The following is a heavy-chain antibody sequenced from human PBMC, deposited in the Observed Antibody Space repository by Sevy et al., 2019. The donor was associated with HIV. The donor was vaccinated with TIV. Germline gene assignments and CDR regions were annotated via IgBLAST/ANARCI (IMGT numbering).Heavy chain of an antibody. CDR1: GFTFSSYA. CDR2: ISYDGSNK. D-gene: IGHD2-15*01. J-gene: IGHJ3*02. Sequence: GGSLRLSCAASGFTFSSYAMHWVRQAPGKGLEWVAVISYDGSNKYYADSVKGRFTISRDNSKNTLYLQMNSLRAEDTAGYYCARDRGYCSGGSCYRDAFDIWGQGTMVTVSS. V-gene: IGHV3-30-3*01. CDR3: ARDRGYCSGGSCYRDAFDI.